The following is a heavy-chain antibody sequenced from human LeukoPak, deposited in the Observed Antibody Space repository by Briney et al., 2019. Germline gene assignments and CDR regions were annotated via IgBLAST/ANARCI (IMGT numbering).Heavy chain of an antibody. CDR2: IKSKTDGGTT. CDR1: GFTFSNAW. J-gene: IGHJ5*02. V-gene: IGHV3-15*01. Sequence: GGSLRLSCAASGFTFSNAWMSWVRQAPGKGLEWVGRIKSKTDGGTTDYAAPVKGRFTISRDDSKNTLYLQMNSLKTEDTAVYYCTTEMVTFRGVILHPEFDPWGQGTLVTVSS. D-gene: IGHD3-16*01. CDR3: TTEMVTFRGVILHPEFDP.